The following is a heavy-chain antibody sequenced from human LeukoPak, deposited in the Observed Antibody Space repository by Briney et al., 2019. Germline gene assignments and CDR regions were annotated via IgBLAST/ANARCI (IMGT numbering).Heavy chain of an antibody. CDR3: ATPRRRIIAGTYYYGMDV. CDR1: GYTLTELS. J-gene: IGHJ6*02. D-gene: IGHD6-13*01. Sequence: ASVKVSCKVSGYTLTELSMHWVRQAPGKGLEWMGGFDPEDGETIYAQKFQGRVTMTEDTSTDTAYMELSSLRSEDTAVYYCATPRRRIIAGTYYYGMDVWGQGTTVTVSS. V-gene: IGHV1-24*01. CDR2: FDPEDGET.